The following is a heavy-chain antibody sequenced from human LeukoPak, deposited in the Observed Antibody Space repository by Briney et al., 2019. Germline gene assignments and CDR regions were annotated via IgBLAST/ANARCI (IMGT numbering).Heavy chain of an antibody. CDR1: GFTFSSYS. CDR2: ISSSSSYI. D-gene: IGHD3-10*01. V-gene: IGHV3-21*01. J-gene: IGHJ4*02. Sequence: PGGSLRLSCAASGFTFSSYSMNWVRQTPGKGLEWVSSISSSSSYIYYADSVKGRFTISRDNAKNSLYLQMNSLRAEDTAVYYCASGARGVITYGGDFWGQGTLVTVSS. CDR3: ASGARGVITYGGDF.